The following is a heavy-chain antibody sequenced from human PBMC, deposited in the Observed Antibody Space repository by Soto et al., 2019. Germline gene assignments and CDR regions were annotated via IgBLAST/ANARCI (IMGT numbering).Heavy chain of an antibody. J-gene: IGHJ4*02. V-gene: IGHV3-23*01. CDR1: GFTFTTYA. CDR3: ATTYDFWNSFDY. Sequence: PGGSLRLSCAASGFTFTTYALSWVRQAPGKGLEWVAAISGGGGDTYYADSVKGRFTISRDNSKNTLYLQMNSLRADDTAVYYCATTYDFWNSFDYWGQGALVTVSS. D-gene: IGHD3-3*01. CDR2: ISGGGGDT.